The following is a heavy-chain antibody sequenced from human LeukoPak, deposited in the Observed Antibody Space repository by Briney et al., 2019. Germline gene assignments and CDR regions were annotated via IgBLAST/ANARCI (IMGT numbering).Heavy chain of an antibody. Sequence: GGSLRLSCAASGFTFSTFAMSWVRQAPGKGLEWVAFIRYDGSNKYYADSVKGRFTISRDNSKNTLYLQMNSLRAEDTAVYYCAKVEASCSGGSCYDAFDIWGQGTMVTVSS. CDR1: GFTFSTFA. J-gene: IGHJ3*02. V-gene: IGHV3-30*02. CDR2: IRYDGSNK. CDR3: AKVEASCSGGSCYDAFDI. D-gene: IGHD2-15*01.